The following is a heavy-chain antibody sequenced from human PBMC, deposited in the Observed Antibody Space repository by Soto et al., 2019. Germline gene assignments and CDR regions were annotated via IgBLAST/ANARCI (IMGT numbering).Heavy chain of an antibody. D-gene: IGHD4-17*01. CDR1: GFTFSSYA. CDR3: ARDGLADYGKTYYYYGMYV. CDR2: ISYDGSNK. Sequence: PGGSLRLSCAASGFTFSSYAMHWVRQAPGKGLEWVAVISYDGSNKYYADSVKGRFTISRDNSKNTLYLQMNSLRAEDTAVYYCARDGLADYGKTYYYYGMYVWGQGTTVPVSS. J-gene: IGHJ6*02. V-gene: IGHV3-30-3*01.